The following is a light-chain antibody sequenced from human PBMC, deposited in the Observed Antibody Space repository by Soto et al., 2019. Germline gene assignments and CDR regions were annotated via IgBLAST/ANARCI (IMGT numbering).Light chain of an antibody. J-gene: IGKJ1*01. CDR1: QSISSY. Sequence: DIQMTQSPSSLSASVGDRVTITCRASQSISSYLNWYQQKPGKAPKLLIYDVSNLESGVPSRFSGSGSGTEFTLTISSLQPDDVATYYCQQYNTFWTFGQGTKVDI. CDR3: QQYNTFWT. CDR2: DVS. V-gene: IGKV1-5*01.